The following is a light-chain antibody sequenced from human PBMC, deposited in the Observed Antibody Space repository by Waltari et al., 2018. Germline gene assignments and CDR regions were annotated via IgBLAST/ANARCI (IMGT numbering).Light chain of an antibody. CDR1: QDITNF. J-gene: IGKJ2*01. V-gene: IGKV1-33*01. CDR3: QQYDHVPYT. Sequence: DIQMTQSLSSLSASVGDRVTITSQASQDITNFLNWYQQKPGKAPKLLIYDASNLETGVPLRFSGSGSGTHFTLTITSLQPEDIATYYCQQYDHVPYTFGQGTRVEIK. CDR2: DAS.